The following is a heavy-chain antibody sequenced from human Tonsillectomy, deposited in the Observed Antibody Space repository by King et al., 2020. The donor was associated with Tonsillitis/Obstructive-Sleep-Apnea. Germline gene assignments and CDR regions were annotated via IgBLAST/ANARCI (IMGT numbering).Heavy chain of an antibody. CDR3: AKGYCSGGTCGFDY. D-gene: IGHD2-15*01. V-gene: IGHV3-23*04. J-gene: IGHJ4*02. CDR2: IRDSGGST. Sequence: VQLVESGGGLVQPGGSLRLSCAASGFTFSTYAMSWVRQAPGKGLEWVSGIRDSGGSTYYADAVKGRFTISRDNSKNTLYLQMNSLRADYTAIYYCAKGYCSGGTCGFDYWGQGTLVTVSS. CDR1: GFTFSTYA.